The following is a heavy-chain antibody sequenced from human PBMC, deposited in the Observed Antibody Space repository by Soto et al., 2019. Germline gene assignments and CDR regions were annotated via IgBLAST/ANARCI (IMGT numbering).Heavy chain of an antibody. Sequence: EVEILESGGALVQPGGSLRLSCSVSGFTFSEYAMNWVRQAPGKGLEWISAVSGRGDGTFYADSVKARFTISRDNFKTTAYMQMHSLTVDDTAVYYCAKEVEEVLPYAGMDVWGRGTTVTVSS. CDR2: VSGRGDGT. D-gene: IGHD2-2*01. V-gene: IGHV3-23*01. CDR3: AKEVEEVLPYAGMDV. CDR1: GFTFSEYA. J-gene: IGHJ6*02.